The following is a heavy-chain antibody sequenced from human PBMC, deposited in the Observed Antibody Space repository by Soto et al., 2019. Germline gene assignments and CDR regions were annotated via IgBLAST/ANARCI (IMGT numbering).Heavy chain of an antibody. CDR3: TRLIHCFTTACYFDT. Sequence: SETLSLTCTVSGGSISSYYWNWIRQPPGRGLQWIGSVHYSGTTYYDPSLQSRVIISGDTSKNQFSLKLRSVTATDAAVYFCTRLIHCFTTACYFDTWSQGTLVTVSS. D-gene: IGHD2-2*02. CDR1: GGSISSYY. CDR2: VHYSGTT. J-gene: IGHJ4*02. V-gene: IGHV4-39*01.